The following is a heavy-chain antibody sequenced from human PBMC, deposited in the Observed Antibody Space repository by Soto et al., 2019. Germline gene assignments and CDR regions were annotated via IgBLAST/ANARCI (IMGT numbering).Heavy chain of an antibody. D-gene: IGHD2-15*01. Sequence: QVQLVQSGAEVKKPGSSVKVSCKASGGTFSSYAISWVRQAPGQGLEWMGGIIPIFGTANYAQKFQGRVTITADESTSTAYMELSRLRSEDTAVYYCARDPGYCSGGSCYSGGNYWGQGTLVTVSS. J-gene: IGHJ4*02. CDR3: ARDPGYCSGGSCYSGGNY. CDR2: IIPIFGTA. V-gene: IGHV1-69*01. CDR1: GGTFSSYA.